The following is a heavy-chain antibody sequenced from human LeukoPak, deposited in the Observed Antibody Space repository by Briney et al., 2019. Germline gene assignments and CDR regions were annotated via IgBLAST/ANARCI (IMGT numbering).Heavy chain of an antibody. CDR3: ARISCSRSSCYGVYDY. CDR1: GFTLSYYW. Sequence: GGSLRLSCAASGFTLSYYWMHWVRQGPGKGLVWVSTINGDGSSTNYADSVKGRLTISRDNAKNSVYLQMNSLRAEDTAVYYCARISCSRSSCYGVYDYWGQGTLVTVSS. V-gene: IGHV3-74*01. D-gene: IGHD2-15*01. CDR2: INGDGSST. J-gene: IGHJ4*02.